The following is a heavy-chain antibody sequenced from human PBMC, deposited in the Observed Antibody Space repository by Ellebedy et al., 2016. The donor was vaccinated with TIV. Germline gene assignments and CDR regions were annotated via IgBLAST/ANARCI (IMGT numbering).Heavy chain of an antibody. V-gene: IGHV4-59*08. CDR3: ARQYNYGTSGYYVDY. CDR2: IYHNGNT. Sequence: MPGGSLRLSCTVSGGSISSYYWTWIRQPPGKGLEWIGYIYHNGNTNYNPSLKSLVTISVDTSKNQFSLKLSSVTAADTAVYYCARQYNYGTSGYYVDYWGQGTLLTVSS. CDR1: GGSISSYY. J-gene: IGHJ4*02. D-gene: IGHD3-22*01.